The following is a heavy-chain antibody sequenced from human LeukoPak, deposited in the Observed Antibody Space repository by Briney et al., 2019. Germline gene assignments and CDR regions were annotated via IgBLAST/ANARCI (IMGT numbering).Heavy chain of an antibody. Sequence: GGSLRLSCAASGFTFSSYGMHWVRQAPGKGLEWVAFIRYDGSNKYYADSVKGRFTISRDNSKNTLYLQMNSLRAEDTAVYYCAKEERSLYYYGSGSLEFDYWGQGTLVTVSS. D-gene: IGHD3-10*01. V-gene: IGHV3-30*02. CDR3: AKEERSLYYYGSGSLEFDY. CDR2: IRYDGSNK. CDR1: GFTFSSYG. J-gene: IGHJ4*02.